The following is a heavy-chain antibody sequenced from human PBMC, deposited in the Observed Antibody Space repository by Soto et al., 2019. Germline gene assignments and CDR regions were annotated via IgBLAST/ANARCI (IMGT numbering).Heavy chain of an antibody. D-gene: IGHD2-2*01. CDR1: GGTFSSYA. Sequence: SVKVSCQASGGTFSSYAISWVRQAPGQGLEWMGGIIPIFGTANYAQKFQGRVTITADESTSTAYMELSSLRSEDTAVYYCARSPIVVVPAASYYYYGMDVWGQGTTVTVAS. V-gene: IGHV1-69*13. CDR2: IIPIFGTA. CDR3: ARSPIVVVPAASYYYYGMDV. J-gene: IGHJ6*02.